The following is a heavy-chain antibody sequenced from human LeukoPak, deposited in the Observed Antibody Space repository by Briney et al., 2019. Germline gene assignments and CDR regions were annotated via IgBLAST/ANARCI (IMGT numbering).Heavy chain of an antibody. Sequence: ASVKVSCKASGYTFTGYYMHWVRQAPGQGLEWMGRINPNSGGTNYAQKFQGRVTMTRDTSISTAYMELSSLRSDDAAVYYCARASQDYYDSSDRGYFDHWGQGTLVTVSS. V-gene: IGHV1-2*06. CDR3: ARASQDYYDSSDRGYFDH. CDR2: INPNSGGT. CDR1: GYTFTGYY. D-gene: IGHD3-22*01. J-gene: IGHJ4*02.